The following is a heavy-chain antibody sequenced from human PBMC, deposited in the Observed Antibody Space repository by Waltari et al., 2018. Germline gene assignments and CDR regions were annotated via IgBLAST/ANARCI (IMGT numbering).Heavy chain of an antibody. CDR2: ILYDGSNK. D-gene: IGHD2-21*01. CDR3: ARDLGVFIGVGDY. CDR1: GFTFSSYG. J-gene: IGHJ4*02. V-gene: IGHV3-33*01. Sequence: QVQLVESGGGVVQPGRSLRLSCAASGFTFSSYGMHWVRQAPGKGLEWVAVILYDGSNKYYADSVKGRFTISRDNSKNTLYLQMNSLRAEDTAVYYCARDLGVFIGVGDYWGQGTLVTVSS.